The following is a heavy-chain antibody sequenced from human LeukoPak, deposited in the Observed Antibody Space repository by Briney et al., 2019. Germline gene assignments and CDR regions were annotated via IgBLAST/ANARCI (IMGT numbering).Heavy chain of an antibody. CDR1: GGPISISSYY. Sequence: PSETLSLTCTVSGGPISISSYYWGWIRQPPGKGLEWIGSIYYSGSTYHNPSLKSRVTISVDTSKNQFSLKLSSVTAADTAVYYCARSFRHSSSWYGDWGQGTLVTVSS. V-gene: IGHV4-39*07. J-gene: IGHJ4*02. D-gene: IGHD6-13*01. CDR2: IYYSGST. CDR3: ARSFRHSSSWYGD.